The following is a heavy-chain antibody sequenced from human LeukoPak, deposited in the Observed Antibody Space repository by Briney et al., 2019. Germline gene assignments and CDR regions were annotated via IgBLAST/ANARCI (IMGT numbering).Heavy chain of an antibody. CDR1: GYTFTGYY. CDR3: ARVPYSSDLLYAFDI. CDR2: INPNSGGT. V-gene: IGHV1-2*02. Sequence: ASVNVSCKASGYTFTGYYMHWVRQAPGQGLEWMGWINPNSGGTNYAQKFQGRVTVTRDTSISTAYMELSRLRSDDTAVYYCARVPYSSDLLYAFDIWGQGTMVTVSS. J-gene: IGHJ3*02. D-gene: IGHD6-19*01.